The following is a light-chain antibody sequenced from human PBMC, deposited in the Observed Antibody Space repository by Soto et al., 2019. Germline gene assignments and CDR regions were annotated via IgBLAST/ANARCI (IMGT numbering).Light chain of an antibody. CDR2: DAS. Sequence: EIVMTQSPATLSVAPGETDTLSCMASQGVNSNLAWYQQKPGQAHRLLISDASTRSAGLPARFSGSGSGTGFTLTISSHQSEDFAVYFCQQSNNWPKTFGQGTKVEIK. J-gene: IGKJ1*01. CDR3: QQSNNWPKT. CDR1: QGVNSN. V-gene: IGKV3-15*01.